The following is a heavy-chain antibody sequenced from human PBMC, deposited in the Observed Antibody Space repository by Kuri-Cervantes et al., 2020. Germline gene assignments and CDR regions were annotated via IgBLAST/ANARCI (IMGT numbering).Heavy chain of an antibody. CDR3: ARAGRAGGSYGNY. Sequence: GSLRLSCTVSGGSISSSSYYWGWIRQPPGKGLEWIGSIYYSGSTYYNPSLKSRVTISVDTSKNQFSLKLSSVTAADTAVYYCARAGRAGGSYGNYWGQGTLVTVSS. V-gene: IGHV4-39*07. J-gene: IGHJ4*02. D-gene: IGHD5-18*01. CDR1: GGSISSSSYY. CDR2: IYYSGST.